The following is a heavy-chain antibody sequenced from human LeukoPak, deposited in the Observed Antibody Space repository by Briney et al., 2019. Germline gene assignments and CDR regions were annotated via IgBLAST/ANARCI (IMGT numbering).Heavy chain of an antibody. J-gene: IGHJ3*02. V-gene: IGHV4-39*07. D-gene: IGHD3-22*01. Sequence: SETLSLTCTVSSGSISTSNYYWGWVRQPPGKALEWIGNIFYSGSTYYSPSLKSRVTISLDTSRNQFSLKLSSVTAADTAVYYCARVSGITMIVVVNSDAFDIWGQGTMVTVSS. CDR2: IFYSGST. CDR1: SGSISTSNYY. CDR3: ARVSGITMIVVVNSDAFDI.